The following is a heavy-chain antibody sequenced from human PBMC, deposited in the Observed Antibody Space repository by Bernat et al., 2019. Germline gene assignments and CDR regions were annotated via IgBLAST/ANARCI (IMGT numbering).Heavy chain of an antibody. Sequence: QVQLVQSGAEVKKPGASVKVSCKVSGYTLTELSMHWVRQAPGKGLEWMGGFDPEDGETIYAQKFQGRVTMTEDTSTDTAYMELSSLRSDDTAVYYCATVHTIWSGTNYYYYGMDVWGQGTTVTVSS. CDR1: GYTLTELS. CDR2: FDPEDGET. V-gene: IGHV1-24*01. D-gene: IGHD3-3*01. J-gene: IGHJ6*02. CDR3: ATVHTIWSGTNYYYYGMDV.